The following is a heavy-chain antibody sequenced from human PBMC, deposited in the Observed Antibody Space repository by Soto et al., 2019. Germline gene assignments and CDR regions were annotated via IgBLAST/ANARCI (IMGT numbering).Heavy chain of an antibody. Sequence: PGGSLRLSCAASGVTFSNAWRNWVRQATGKGLEWVGRIKSKTDGGTPDYAAPVKGRFAISRDDSKNMVYLQMNSLKTEDTGIYYCTTDSYSSIIVVRFDYWGHGTLVT. J-gene: IGHJ4*01. CDR2: IKSKTDGGTP. CDR3: TTDSYSSIIVVRFDY. CDR1: GVTFSNAW. D-gene: IGHD3-22*01. V-gene: IGHV3-15*07.